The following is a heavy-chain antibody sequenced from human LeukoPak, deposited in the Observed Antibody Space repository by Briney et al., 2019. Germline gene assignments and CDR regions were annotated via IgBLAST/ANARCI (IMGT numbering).Heavy chain of an antibody. CDR3: TRLAVAGDY. Sequence: PGGSLRLSCAASGFTFSGSAMHWVRQASGKGLEWDGRIRSKANSYATAYAASVKGRFTISRDDSKNTAYLQMNSLKTEDTAVYYCTRLAVAGDYWGQGTLVTVSS. CDR1: GFTFSGSA. D-gene: IGHD6-19*01. CDR2: IRSKANSYAT. V-gene: IGHV3-73*01. J-gene: IGHJ4*02.